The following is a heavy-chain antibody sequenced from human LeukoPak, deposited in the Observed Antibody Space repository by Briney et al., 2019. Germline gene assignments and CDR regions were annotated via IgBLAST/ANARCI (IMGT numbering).Heavy chain of an antibody. CDR1: GFTFSSYA. D-gene: IGHD1-26*01. Sequence: GGSLRLSCAASGFTFSSYATHWVRQAPGKGLEWVAVISYDGSNKYYADSVKGRFTISRDNSKNTLYLQMNSLRAEDTAVYYCARVPKWELPFDYWGQGTLVTVSS. V-gene: IGHV3-30-3*01. CDR2: ISYDGSNK. J-gene: IGHJ4*02. CDR3: ARVPKWELPFDY.